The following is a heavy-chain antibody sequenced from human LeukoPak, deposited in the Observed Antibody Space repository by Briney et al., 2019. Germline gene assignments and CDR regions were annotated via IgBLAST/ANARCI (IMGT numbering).Heavy chain of an antibody. CDR3: ARLYGNYQNYFDY. D-gene: IGHD1-7*01. Sequence: SETLSLTCTVSGGSISSITYYWGWIRQPPGKGLEWVGHMYYRGNTFYSPSLKSRVTISVDTSKNQFSLKLRSVTAADTAVYYCARLYGNYQNYFDYWGQGTLVTVSS. J-gene: IGHJ4*02. V-gene: IGHV4-39*07. CDR1: GGSISSITYY. CDR2: MYYRGNT.